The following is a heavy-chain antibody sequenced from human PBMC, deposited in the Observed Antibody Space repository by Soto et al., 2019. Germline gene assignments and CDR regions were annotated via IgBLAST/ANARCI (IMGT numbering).Heavy chain of an antibody. D-gene: IGHD3-16*01. J-gene: IGHJ4*02. CDR3: ARNGGRHSGGIDY. CDR1: GGTXSXYS. Sequence: LVQSGAEVKXPGSSVKVSCKASGGTXSXYSINWVRQAPGQGLEWMGEIIPIFGTANYAQKFQGRVTITADESTSTAYMELSSLRSDDTAVYYCARNGGRHSGGIDYWGQGTLVTVSS. V-gene: IGHV1-69*01. CDR2: IIPIFGTA.